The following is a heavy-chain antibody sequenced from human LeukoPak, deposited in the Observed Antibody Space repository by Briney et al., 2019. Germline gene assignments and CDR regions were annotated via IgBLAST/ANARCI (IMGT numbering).Heavy chain of an antibody. V-gene: IGHV3-74*01. CDR3: ASGYSGYDSGSTNF. D-gene: IGHD5-12*01. CDR2: INTDGRTT. CDR1: GFSFSSYW. Sequence: GGSLRLSCAASGFSFSSYWMNWVRQAPGKGLVWVAHINTDGRTTTYADSVKGRFTISRDNAKNSLYLQMNSLRAEDTAVYYCASGYSGYDSGSTNFWGQGTLVTVSS. J-gene: IGHJ4*02.